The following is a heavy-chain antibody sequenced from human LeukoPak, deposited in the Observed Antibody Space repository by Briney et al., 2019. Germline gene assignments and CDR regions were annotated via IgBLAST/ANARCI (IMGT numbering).Heavy chain of an antibody. CDR1: GFTFTNYG. J-gene: IGHJ3*02. D-gene: IGHD4-11*01. V-gene: IGHV3-23*01. CDR3: AKARNSDYRFGFDI. Sequence: GESLKISCSASGFTFTNYGIHWVRQAPGKGLEWVSGISGSGGSTYYADSVKGRFTFFGDNSRNTLYLQMSSLRAEDTAVYYCAKARNSDYRFGFDIWGQGTMVTVSS. CDR2: ISGSGGST.